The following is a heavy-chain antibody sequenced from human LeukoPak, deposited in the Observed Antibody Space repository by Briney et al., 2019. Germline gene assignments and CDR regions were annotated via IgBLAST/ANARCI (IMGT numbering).Heavy chain of an antibody. CDR1: GFTFSNYG. V-gene: IGHV3-33*06. CDR3: ANNFDY. J-gene: IGHJ4*02. Sequence: GGSLRLSCAASGFTFSNYGMHWVRQAPGKGLEWVAVIWHDGSNKYYADSVKGRFTISRDNSKNTLYLQMNSLRAEDTAVYYCANNFDYWGQGTLVTVSS. CDR2: IWHDGSNK.